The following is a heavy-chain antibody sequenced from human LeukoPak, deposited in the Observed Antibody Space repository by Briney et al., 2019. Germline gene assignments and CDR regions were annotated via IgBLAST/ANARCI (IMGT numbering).Heavy chain of an antibody. Sequence: GGSLRLSCAASGFTFSSYEMNWVRQAPGKGLECVSYISRGGRTIYYADSVKGRFTICRDNAKNSLYLQMNSLRAEDTALYYCARPFEYWGQGSQVTVSS. J-gene: IGHJ4*02. CDR3: ARPFEY. V-gene: IGHV3-48*03. CDR2: ISRGGRTI. CDR1: GFTFSSYE.